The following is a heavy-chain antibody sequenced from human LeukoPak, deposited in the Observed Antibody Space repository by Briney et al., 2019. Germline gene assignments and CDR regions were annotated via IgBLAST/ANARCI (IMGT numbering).Heavy chain of an antibody. CDR2: IKQDGSEK. J-gene: IGHJ4*02. D-gene: IGHD2-2*01. Sequence: GGSLRLSCAASGFTFSSYWMSWVRQAPGKGLEWVANIKQDGSEKYYVDSVKGRFTISRDNAKNSLYLQMNSLRAEDTAVYYCARDGSRRAAAAFDYWGQGTLVTVSS. CDR1: GFTFSSYW. CDR3: ARDGSRRAAAAFDY. V-gene: IGHV3-7*01.